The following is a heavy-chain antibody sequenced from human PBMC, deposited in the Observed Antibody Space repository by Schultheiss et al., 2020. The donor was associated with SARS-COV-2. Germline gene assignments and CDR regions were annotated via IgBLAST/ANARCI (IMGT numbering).Heavy chain of an antibody. CDR2: IHHSGYT. Sequence: SETLSLTCDVSGSSISSAYYWGWIRQPPGKGLEWIGTIHHSGYTYYNPSLKSRVTISVDTSKNQFSLKLSSVTAADTAVYYCAREEGLGYYFDYWGQGTLVTVSS. CDR1: GSSISSAYY. D-gene: IGHD7-27*01. J-gene: IGHJ4*02. CDR3: AREEGLGYYFDY. V-gene: IGHV4-38-2*02.